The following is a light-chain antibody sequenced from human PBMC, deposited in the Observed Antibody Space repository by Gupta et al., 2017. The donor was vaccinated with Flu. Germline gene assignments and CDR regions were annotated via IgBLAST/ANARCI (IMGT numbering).Light chain of an antibody. Sequence: VLTQSPGTLSLSPGERATLSCRASQTVSSTYLAWYQQKVGQAPRLLIYGASSRATGIPDRFSGSGSGTDFTRTISRLEPEDFAVYYCQQYQASPVTFGPGTKVDIK. CDR2: GAS. CDR3: QQYQASPVT. V-gene: IGKV3-20*01. J-gene: IGKJ3*01. CDR1: QTVSSTY.